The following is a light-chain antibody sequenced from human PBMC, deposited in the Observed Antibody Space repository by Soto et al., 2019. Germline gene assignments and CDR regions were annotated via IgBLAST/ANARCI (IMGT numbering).Light chain of an antibody. CDR3: GTWYSSLSAGV. CDR1: SSNIGNNY. V-gene: IGLV1-51*01. CDR2: DNN. J-gene: IGLJ2*01. Sequence: QSVLTQPPSVSAAPGQKVTISCSGRSSNIGNNYVSWYQQLPGTAPKLLIYDNNNRPSGIPDRFSGSKSGTSATLGITGLRSGDEADYYFGTWYSSLSAGVFGGGTQRTVL.